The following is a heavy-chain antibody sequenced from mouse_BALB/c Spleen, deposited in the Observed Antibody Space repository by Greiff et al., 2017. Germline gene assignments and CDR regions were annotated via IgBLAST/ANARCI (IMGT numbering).Heavy chain of an antibody. CDR1: GYTFTDYA. J-gene: IGHJ4*01. Sequence: QVQLQQSGAELVRPGVSVKISCKGSGYTFTDYAMHWVKQSHAKSLEWIGVISTYYGDASYNQKFKGKATMTVDKSSSTAYMELARLTSEDSAIYYCARLDDEYYAMDYWGQGTSVTVSS. V-gene: IGHV1S137*01. CDR2: ISTYYGDA. D-gene: IGHD2-12*01. CDR3: ARLDDEYYAMDY.